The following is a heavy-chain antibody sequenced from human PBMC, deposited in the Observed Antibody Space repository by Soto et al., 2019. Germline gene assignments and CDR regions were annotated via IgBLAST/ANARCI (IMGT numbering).Heavy chain of an antibody. CDR3: ARVGFLGVVVAADAFDI. D-gene: IGHD2-15*01. V-gene: IGHV3-21*01. CDR2: ISSSSSYI. Sequence: GGSLRLSCAASGFTFSSYSMNWVRQAPGKGLEWVSSISSSSSYIYYADSVKGRFTISRDNAKNSLYLQMNSLRAEDTAVYYCARVGFLGVVVAADAFDIWGQGTMVTVSS. J-gene: IGHJ3*02. CDR1: GFTFSSYS.